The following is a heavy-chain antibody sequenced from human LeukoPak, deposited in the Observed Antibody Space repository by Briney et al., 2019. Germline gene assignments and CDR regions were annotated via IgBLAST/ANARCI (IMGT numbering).Heavy chain of an antibody. Sequence: PGRSLRLSCAASGFTFSSYGMHWVRQAPGKGLEWFSSISGSGSNIYYADSAKGRFTISRDNAKKSLYLQMNSLRAEDTAVYYCARGSSSDYWGQGTLVTVSS. CDR1: GFTFSSYG. D-gene: IGHD6-13*01. J-gene: IGHJ4*02. CDR3: ARGSSSDY. CDR2: ISGSGSNI. V-gene: IGHV3-21*04.